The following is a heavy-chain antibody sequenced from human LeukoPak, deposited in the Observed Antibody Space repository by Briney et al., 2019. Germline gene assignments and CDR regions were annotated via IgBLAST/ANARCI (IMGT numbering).Heavy chain of an antibody. V-gene: IGHV1-2*02. J-gene: IGHJ6*03. CDR3: ARGPRLGRDYYMDV. CDR1: GYTFTGYY. Sequence: ASVKVSCKASGYTFTGYYMHWVRQAPGQGLEWMGWIIPNSGGTNYVQKFQGRVTMTRDTSISTAYMVLSRLRSDDTAVYYCARGPRLGRDYYMDVWGKGTTVTISS. CDR2: IIPNSGGT. D-gene: IGHD6-19*01.